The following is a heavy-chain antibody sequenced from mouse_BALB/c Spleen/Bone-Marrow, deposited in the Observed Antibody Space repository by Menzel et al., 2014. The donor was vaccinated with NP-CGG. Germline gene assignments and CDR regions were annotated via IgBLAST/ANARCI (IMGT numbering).Heavy chain of an antibody. CDR3: TRQPYYGYFDY. Sequence: EVNLEESGGGLVQPGGSMKLSCVASGFTFSNYWMNWVRQSPEKGLEWVAEIRLKSNNYATHYAESVKGRFTISRDDSKSSVYLQMNNLRAEDTGIYYCTRQPYYGYFDYWGQGTTLTVSS. D-gene: IGHD1-1*01. V-gene: IGHV6-6*02. CDR1: GFTFSNYW. CDR2: IRLKSNNYAT. J-gene: IGHJ2*01.